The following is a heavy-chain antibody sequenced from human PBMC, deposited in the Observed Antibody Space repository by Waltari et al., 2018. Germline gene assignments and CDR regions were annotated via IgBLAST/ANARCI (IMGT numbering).Heavy chain of an antibody. D-gene: IGHD2-2*01. CDR1: GGSISSSSYY. CDR2: IYSGGST. V-gene: IGHV3-66*01. J-gene: IGHJ6*02. CDR3: AREDIVVVPAARGVYYYYYGMDV. Sequence: LQLQESGPGLVKPSETLSLTCTVSGGSISSSSYYWGWIRQPPGKGLEWVSVIYSGGSTYYADSVKGRFTISRDNSKNTLYLQMNSLRAEDTAVYYCAREDIVVVPAARGVYYYYYGMDVWGQGTTVTVSS.